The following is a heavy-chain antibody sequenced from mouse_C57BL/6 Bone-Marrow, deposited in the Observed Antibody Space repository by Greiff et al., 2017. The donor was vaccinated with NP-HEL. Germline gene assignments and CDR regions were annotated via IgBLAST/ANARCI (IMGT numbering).Heavy chain of an antibody. CDR1: GYTFTNSW. CDR3: AIWDYDVFDY. Sequence: QVHVKQSGAELVRPGTSVKMSCKASGYTFTNSWIGWAKQRPGHGLEWIGDIYPGGGYTNYNEKFKGKATLTVDKSSSPAYMQFSSLTSEDSAIYYSAIWDYDVFDYWGQGTTLPVSS. V-gene: IGHV1-63*01. CDR2: IYPGGGYT. J-gene: IGHJ2*01. D-gene: IGHD2-4*01.